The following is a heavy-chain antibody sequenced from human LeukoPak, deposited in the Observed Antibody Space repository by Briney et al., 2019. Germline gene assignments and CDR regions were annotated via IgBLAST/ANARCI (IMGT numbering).Heavy chain of an antibody. CDR2: IGTAGDT. CDR3: ARAGSEGYCSGGSCYTAGLDY. J-gene: IGHJ4*02. Sequence: GGSLRLSCAASGFTFSSYDMHWVRHATGKGLEWVSAIGTAGDTYYPGSVKGRFTISRENAKNSLHLQMNSLRAGDTAVYYCARAGSEGYCSGGSCYTAGLDYWGQGTLVTVSS. V-gene: IGHV3-13*01. D-gene: IGHD2-15*01. CDR1: GFTFSSYD.